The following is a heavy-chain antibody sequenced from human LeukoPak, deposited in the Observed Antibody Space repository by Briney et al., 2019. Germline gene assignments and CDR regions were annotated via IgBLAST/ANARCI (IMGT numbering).Heavy chain of an antibody. CDR3: AKVTPDYSGSYPFDY. Sequence: GGSLRLSCAASGFTFSSYAMSWVRQAPGKGLEWVSAISGSGGSTHYADSVKGRFTISRDNSKNTLYLQMNSLRAEDTAVYYCAKVTPDYSGSYPFDYWGQGTLVTVSS. J-gene: IGHJ4*02. CDR2: ISGSGGST. V-gene: IGHV3-23*01. D-gene: IGHD1-26*01. CDR1: GFTFSSYA.